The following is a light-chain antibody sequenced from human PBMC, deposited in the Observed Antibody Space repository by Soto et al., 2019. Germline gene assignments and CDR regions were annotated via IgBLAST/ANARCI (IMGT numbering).Light chain of an antibody. CDR3: QKYATTPLT. CDR2: GAS. J-gene: IGKJ4*01. CDR1: QTVSSSY. Sequence: IVLTQSPGTLSLSPGERATLSCRASQTVSSSYLAWYQQKPGQAPRLLIYGASNKATGIPDRFSGSGSGTDVTLTISRLEPEDFAVYYCQKYATTPLTFGGRTNVEI. V-gene: IGKV3-20*01.